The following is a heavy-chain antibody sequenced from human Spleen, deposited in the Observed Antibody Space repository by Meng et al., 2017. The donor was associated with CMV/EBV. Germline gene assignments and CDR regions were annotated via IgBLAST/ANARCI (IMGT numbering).Heavy chain of an antibody. V-gene: IGHV3-33*06. J-gene: IGHJ4*02. D-gene: IGHD5-18*01. CDR3: SKGLGYSYGHFDY. CDR2: IWNDGNNK. CDR1: GFTFSSYG. Sequence: ASGFTFSSYGMHWVRQAPGKGLEWVAVIWNDGNNKYYADSVKGRFTVSRDNSKNTLYLQMNSLRAEDTAVYYCSKGLGYSYGHFDYWGQGTLVTVSS.